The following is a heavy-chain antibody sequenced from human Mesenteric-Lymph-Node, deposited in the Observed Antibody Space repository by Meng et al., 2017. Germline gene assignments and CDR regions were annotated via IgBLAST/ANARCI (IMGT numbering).Heavy chain of an antibody. Sequence: QVQLQQGGAGLLKPSETLSLTCAVYGGSFSGYYWSWIRQPPGKGLEWIGEINHSGSTNYNPSLKSRVTISVDTSKNQFSLKLSSVTAADTAMYYCARGRGYGDYGSLYWGQGTLVTVSS. D-gene: IGHD4-17*01. CDR3: ARGRGYGDYGSLY. CDR2: INHSGST. CDR1: GGSFSGYY. J-gene: IGHJ4*02. V-gene: IGHV4-34*01.